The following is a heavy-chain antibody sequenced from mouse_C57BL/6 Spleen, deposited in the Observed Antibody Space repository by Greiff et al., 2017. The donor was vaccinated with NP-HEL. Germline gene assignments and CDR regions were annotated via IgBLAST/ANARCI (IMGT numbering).Heavy chain of an antibody. CDR3: ACHGYFYAMDY. J-gene: IGHJ4*01. D-gene: IGHD2-3*01. Sequence: QVQLKESGPGLVQPSHCLSITCTVSGFSLTSYGVHWVRQSPGKGLEWLGVIWRGGSTDYNAAFMSRLSLTKDNSNSQVFFKMNSLQADDTAIYYCACHGYFYAMDYWGQGTSVTVSS. CDR2: IWRGGST. V-gene: IGHV2-5*01. CDR1: GFSLTSYG.